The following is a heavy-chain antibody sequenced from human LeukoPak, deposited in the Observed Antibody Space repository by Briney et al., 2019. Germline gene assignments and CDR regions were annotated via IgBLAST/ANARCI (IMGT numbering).Heavy chain of an antibody. CDR3: ARDRGLGYCSGGSCRLNYYYGMDV. Sequence: SVTVSFKASGYTFTSYGISWVRQAPGQGLEWMGRIIPILGIANYARKFQGRVTITADKSTSTAYMELSRLRSEDTAVYYCARDRGLGYCSGGSCRLNYYYGMDVWGQGTTVTVSS. CDR1: GYTFTSYG. J-gene: IGHJ6*02. V-gene: IGHV1-69*04. D-gene: IGHD2-15*01. CDR2: IIPILGIA.